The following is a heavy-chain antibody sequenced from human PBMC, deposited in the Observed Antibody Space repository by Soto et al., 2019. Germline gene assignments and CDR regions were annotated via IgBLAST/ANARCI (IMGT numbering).Heavy chain of an antibody. Sequence: GGSLRLSCAASGFTFSSYGMHWVRQAPGKGLEWVAVIWYDGSNKYYADSVKGRFTISRDNSKNTLYLQMNSLRAEDTAVYYCARGGYGDYVSYYMDVWGKGTTVTVSS. J-gene: IGHJ6*03. D-gene: IGHD4-17*01. CDR1: GFTFSSYG. CDR2: IWYDGSNK. V-gene: IGHV3-33*01. CDR3: ARGGYGDYVSYYMDV.